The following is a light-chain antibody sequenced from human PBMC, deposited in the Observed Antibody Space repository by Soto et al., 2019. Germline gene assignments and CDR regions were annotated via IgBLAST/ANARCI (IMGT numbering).Light chain of an antibody. V-gene: IGLV2-14*01. Sequence: QSVLTQPASVSGSPGQSITISCTGTSSDVGAYNYVSWFQQHPGKAPRLIIYDVSNRPSGVSNRFSGSKSGNTASLTISGLQAEDEADYYCSSYTTSTTGVFGGGTKLTV. CDR1: SSDVGAYNY. CDR3: SSYTTSTTGV. J-gene: IGLJ3*02. CDR2: DVS.